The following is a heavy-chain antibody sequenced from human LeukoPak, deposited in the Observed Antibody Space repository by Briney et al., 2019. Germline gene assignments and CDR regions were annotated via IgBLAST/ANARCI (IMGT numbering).Heavy chain of an antibody. CDR3: ARGQYCTNGVCFDY. D-gene: IGHD2-8*01. Sequence: SETLSLTCIVSGGSISTSAYYWGWIREPPGEGLQWIGSIYYSGNTYYNSSPKSRVTISVDKSKNQFSLKLSSVTAADTAVYYCARGQYCTNGVCFDYWGQGTLVTVSS. CDR2: IYYSGNT. CDR1: GGSISTSAYY. J-gene: IGHJ4*02. V-gene: IGHV4-39*07.